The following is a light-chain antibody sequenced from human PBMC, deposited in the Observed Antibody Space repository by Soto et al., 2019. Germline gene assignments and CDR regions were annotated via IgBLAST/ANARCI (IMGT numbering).Light chain of an antibody. CDR1: QSVDSY. J-gene: IGKJ5*01. Sequence: EIVLTQSPGTLSLSPGERATVSCRASQSVDSYLAWYQQKPGQAPRLLIYGTSSRATGIPGRFSGSGSGTDFALTISSVEHDALAVYYCQQYATSPTTFGQGARLDNK. CDR3: QQYATSPTT. CDR2: GTS. V-gene: IGKV3-20*01.